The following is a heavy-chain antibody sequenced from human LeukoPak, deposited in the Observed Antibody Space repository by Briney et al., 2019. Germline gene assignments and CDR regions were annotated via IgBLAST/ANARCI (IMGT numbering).Heavy chain of an antibody. CDR2: IKQDGSEK. CDR3: ARDATYSSGWFPLGHWFDP. Sequence: GGSLRLSCAASGFTFSSYSMNWVRQAPGKGLEWVANIKQDGSEKYYVDSVKGRFTISRDNAKNSLYLQMNSLRAEDTAVYYCARDATYSSGWFPLGHWFDPWGQGTLVTVSS. V-gene: IGHV3-7*01. J-gene: IGHJ5*02. CDR1: GFTFSSYS. D-gene: IGHD6-19*01.